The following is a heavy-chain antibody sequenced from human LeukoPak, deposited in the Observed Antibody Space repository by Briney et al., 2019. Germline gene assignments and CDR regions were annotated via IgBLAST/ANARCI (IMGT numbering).Heavy chain of an antibody. D-gene: IGHD6-19*01. CDR3: ARGGYSSGLDY. Sequence: GGSLRLACEASGITVNNYWLHWVRQAPGKGLVWVSRVDTDGSGTIYADSVKGRFTVSRDNAKNTLYLQMISLRAEDTAVYYCARGGYSSGLDYWGQGILVTVSS. CDR2: VDTDGSGT. CDR1: GITVNNYW. J-gene: IGHJ4*02. V-gene: IGHV3-74*01.